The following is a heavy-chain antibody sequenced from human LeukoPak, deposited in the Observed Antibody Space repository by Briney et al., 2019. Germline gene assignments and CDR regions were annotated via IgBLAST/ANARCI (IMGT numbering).Heavy chain of an antibody. D-gene: IGHD2-15*01. Sequence: AGGSLRLSCAASGFTFSDYALSWVRQTPGKGLEWVAATTGSSGDTYHADSVKGRFPISRDNSKNTLYLQMNSLRAEDTALYYCAKSPLGSCRRAICYTFDSWGQETLVTVSS. CDR1: GFTFSDYA. J-gene: IGHJ4*02. CDR2: TTGSSGDT. CDR3: AKSPLGSCRRAICYTFDS. V-gene: IGHV3-23*01.